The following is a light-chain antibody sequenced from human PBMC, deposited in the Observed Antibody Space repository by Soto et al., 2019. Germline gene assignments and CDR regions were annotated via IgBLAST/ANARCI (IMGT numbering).Light chain of an antibody. CDR1: QSVSSSY. CDR3: QQYGSSLRT. V-gene: IGKV3-20*01. Sequence: EIVLTQSPGTLPLSPGERATLSCRASQSVSSSYLAWYQQKPGQAPRLLIYGASSRATGIPDRFSGSGSGTDFTLTISRLEPEDFAVCYCQQYGSSLRTFGQGTKVESK. CDR2: GAS. J-gene: IGKJ1*01.